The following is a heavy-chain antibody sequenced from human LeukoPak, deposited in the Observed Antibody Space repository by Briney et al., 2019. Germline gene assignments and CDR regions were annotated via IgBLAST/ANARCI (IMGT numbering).Heavy chain of an antibody. CDR3: AKSVVVTPLIAFDI. CDR1: GFTFSSYW. Sequence: SGRSLRLSCAASGFTFSSYWMSWVRQAPGKGLEWVANIKQDGSEKYYVDSVKGRFTISRDNSKNTLYLQMNSLRAEDTAVYYCAKSVVVTPLIAFDIWGQGTMVTVSS. V-gene: IGHV3-7*01. D-gene: IGHD2-21*02. CDR2: IKQDGSEK. J-gene: IGHJ3*02.